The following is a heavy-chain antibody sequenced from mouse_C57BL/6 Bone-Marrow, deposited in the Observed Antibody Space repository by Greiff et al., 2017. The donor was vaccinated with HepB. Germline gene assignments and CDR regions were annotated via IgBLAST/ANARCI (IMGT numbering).Heavy chain of an antibody. CDR2: INPNYGTT. D-gene: IGHD3-2*02. CDR3: ARKGSSGYGAYYYAMDY. V-gene: IGHV1-39*01. J-gene: IGHJ4*01. Sequence: LVESGPELVKPGASVKISCKASGYSFTDYNMNWVKQSNGKSLEWIGVINPNYGTTSYNQKFKGKATLTVDQSSSTAYMQLNSLTSEDSAVYYCARKGSSGYGAYYYAMDYWGQGTSVTVSS. CDR1: GYSFTDYN.